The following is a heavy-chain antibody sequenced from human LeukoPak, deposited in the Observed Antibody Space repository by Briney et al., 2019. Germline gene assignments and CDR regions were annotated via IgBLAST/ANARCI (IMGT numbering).Heavy chain of an antibody. D-gene: IGHD4-17*01. J-gene: IGHJ4*02. V-gene: IGHV3-23*01. Sequence: PGGSLRLSCAASGFTFSNYAMTWVRRAPGKGLEWVSTISGSGGSTYYADSVKGRFTISRDNSKNTLYLQMNSLRAEDTAVYYCAKEPDYGDYFDYWGQGTLVTVSS. CDR1: GFTFSNYA. CDR3: AKEPDYGDYFDY. CDR2: ISGSGGST.